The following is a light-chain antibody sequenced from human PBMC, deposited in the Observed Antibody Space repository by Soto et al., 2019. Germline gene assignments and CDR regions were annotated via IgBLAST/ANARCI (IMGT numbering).Light chain of an antibody. CDR2: GVS. Sequence: QSALTQPASVSGSPGQSITISCTGTSSDVGGYNYVSWYQHHPGKAPELMIYGVSNRPSGVSNRFSGYKSGNTASLTISGLQAEDEADYYCSSYTGSSTLLFGGGTKLTVL. J-gene: IGLJ2*01. V-gene: IGLV2-14*03. CDR1: SSDVGGYNY. CDR3: SSYTGSSTLL.